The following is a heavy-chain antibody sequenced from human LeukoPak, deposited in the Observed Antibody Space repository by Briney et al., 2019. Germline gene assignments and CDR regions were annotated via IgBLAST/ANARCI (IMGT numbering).Heavy chain of an antibody. J-gene: IGHJ4*02. CDR2: ISGSGGST. D-gene: IGHD3-9*01. CDR1: GFTFSSYA. CDR3: AKSGILTGYPYYFDY. Sequence: GGSLRLSCAASGFTFSSYAMSWVRQAPGKGLEWVSAISGSGGSTYYADSVKGRFTISRDNSKNTLYLQMNRLRAEDTAVYYCAKSGILTGYPYYFDYWGQGTLVTVSS. V-gene: IGHV3-23*01.